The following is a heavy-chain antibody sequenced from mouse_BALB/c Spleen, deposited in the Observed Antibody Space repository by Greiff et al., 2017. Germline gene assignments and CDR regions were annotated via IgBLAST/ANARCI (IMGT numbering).Heavy chain of an antibody. V-gene: IGHV1-87*01. CDR2: IYPGDGDT. CDR3: ARRDYGDFDY. Sequence: VQLQQSGAELARPGASVKLSCKASGYTFTSYWMQWVKQRPGQGLEWIGAIYPGDGDTRYTQKFKGKATLTADKSSSTAYMQLSSLASEDSAVYYCARRDYGDFDYWGQGTTLTVSS. CDR1: GYTFTSYW. D-gene: IGHD1-1*01. J-gene: IGHJ2*01.